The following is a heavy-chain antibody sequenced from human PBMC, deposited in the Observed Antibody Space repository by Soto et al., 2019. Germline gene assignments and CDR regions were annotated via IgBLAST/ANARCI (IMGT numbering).Heavy chain of an antibody. J-gene: IGHJ6*02. CDR1: AGTFSSYG. V-gene: IGHV1-69*13. D-gene: IGHD3-22*01. CDR3: ARDRSWKHYYYDRTVPYFYGMDV. CDR2: IMPIFGTP. Sequence: GASVKVSCKASAGTFSSYGISWVRQAPGQGLEWMGGIMPIFGTPNYAQKFQGRVTITADESTSTGYMELSSLTSEDTAVYYCARDRSWKHYYYDRTVPYFYGMDVWGPGTTVTVSS.